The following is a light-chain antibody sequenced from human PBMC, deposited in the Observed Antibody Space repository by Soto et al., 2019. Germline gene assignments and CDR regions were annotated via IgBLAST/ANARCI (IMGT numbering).Light chain of an antibody. CDR1: QSISSW. CDR3: QQYKSYMFT. J-gene: IGKJ3*01. V-gene: IGKV1-5*01. Sequence: DLQMTQSPSTLSASVGDRVTITCRASQSISSWLAWYQQKPGKAPKLLIYDASSLESGVPSRFSGSGSGTEFTLTIGSLQPEDFATYYCQQYKSYMFTFGPGTKVHIK. CDR2: DAS.